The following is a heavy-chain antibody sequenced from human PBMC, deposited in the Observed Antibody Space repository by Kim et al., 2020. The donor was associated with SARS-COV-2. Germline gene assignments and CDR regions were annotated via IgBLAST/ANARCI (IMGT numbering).Heavy chain of an antibody. Sequence: YNPSLKSRLSISVDTSKNQFSLKRSSVTAADTAVYYCARGGGTVAGIFDYWGQGSLVTVSS. D-gene: IGHD6-19*01. V-gene: IGHV4-31*02. J-gene: IGHJ4*02. CDR3: ARGGGTVAGIFDY.